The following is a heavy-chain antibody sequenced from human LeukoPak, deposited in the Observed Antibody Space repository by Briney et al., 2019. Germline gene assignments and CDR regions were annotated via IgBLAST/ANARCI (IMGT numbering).Heavy chain of an antibody. CDR3: ARDYSPPHYYDSSGYFDS. D-gene: IGHD3-22*01. Sequence: RGSLRLSCAASRFTFSSYSPNWVRQAPGKGLEWVSSISTSSRYIYYADSVKGRFTISRDNAKNSLYLQMNSLRAEDTAVYYCARDYSPPHYYDSSGYFDSWGQGTLVTVSS. V-gene: IGHV3-21*01. CDR1: RFTFSSYS. CDR2: ISTSSRYI. J-gene: IGHJ4*02.